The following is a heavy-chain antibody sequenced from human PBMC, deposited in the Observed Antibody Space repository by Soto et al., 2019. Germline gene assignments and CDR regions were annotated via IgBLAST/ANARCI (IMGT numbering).Heavy chain of an antibody. V-gene: IGHV4-59*01. CDR2: IYYSGST. CDR1: GGSISSYY. CDR3: ASGYSNFFDY. D-gene: IGHD4-4*01. J-gene: IGHJ4*02. Sequence: QVQLQESGPGLVKPSETLSLTCTVSGGSISSYYWSWIRQPPGKGLEWIGYIYYSGSTNYNPSLKSRVTISVDTSKNQFSLKLSSVTAADTAVYYCASGYSNFFDYWGQGTLVTVSS.